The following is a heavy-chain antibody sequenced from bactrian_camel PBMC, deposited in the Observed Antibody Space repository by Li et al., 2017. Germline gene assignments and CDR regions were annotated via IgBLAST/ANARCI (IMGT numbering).Heavy chain of an antibody. D-gene: IGHD1*01. CDR1: DSEYIARSFY. J-gene: IGHJ4*01. CDR3: AEDRGMCLAFLKAAGYRY. CDR2: KTTSSGST. V-gene: IGHV3S63*01. Sequence: HVQLVESGGGSVQAGGSLRLSCAGSDSEYIARSFYMGWFRQAPGKEREGVAQKTTSSGSTSYADSVKGRFTISLDSAKATVYLQMNSLKPEDTATYVCAEDRGMCLAFLKAAGYRYWGQGTQVTVS.